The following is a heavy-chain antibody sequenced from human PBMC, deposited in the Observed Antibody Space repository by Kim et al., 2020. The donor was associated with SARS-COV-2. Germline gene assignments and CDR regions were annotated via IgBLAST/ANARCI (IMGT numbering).Heavy chain of an antibody. D-gene: IGHD6-19*01. CDR2: IDYIGRT. CDR3: SSPRGTYRCGWHWQVDV. V-gene: IGHV4-39*01. J-gene: IGHJ6*01. CDR1: GDSISSGGFY. Sequence: SETLSLTCTVSGDSISSGGFYWGWIRQPPGKGLEWIASIDYIGRTYHNASLKSLVTISADTSKNQFSLKLSSVTAADTAVYYCSSPRGTYRCGWHWQVDV.